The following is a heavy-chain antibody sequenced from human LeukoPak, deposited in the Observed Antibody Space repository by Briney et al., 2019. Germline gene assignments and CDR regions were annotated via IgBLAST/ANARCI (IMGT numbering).Heavy chain of an antibody. Sequence: ASVTVSFKASGGTFINYAISWVRQAPGQGLEWMGGIIPIFGTANYAQKLQGRVTMTTDTSTSTAYMELRSLRSDDTAVYYCARDYSSGWPNFDYWGQGTLVTVSS. CDR3: ARDYSSGWPNFDY. J-gene: IGHJ4*02. D-gene: IGHD6-19*01. V-gene: IGHV1-69*05. CDR1: GGTFINYA. CDR2: IIPIFGTA.